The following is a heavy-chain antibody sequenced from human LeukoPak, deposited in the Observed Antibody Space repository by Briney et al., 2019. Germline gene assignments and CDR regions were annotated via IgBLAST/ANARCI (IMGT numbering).Heavy chain of an antibody. Sequence: GGSLRLSCTFSGLTFRSYWMNWVRQAPGKGLEWVAAVSSGSSLIKYAESVKGRFTISRDNTKNSVFLHMTGLGGEDTGVYYCAREGRRISALGYWGQGTLVTVSS. D-gene: IGHD2-15*01. CDR1: GLTFRSYW. J-gene: IGHJ4*02. V-gene: IGHV3-21*01. CDR3: AREGRRISALGY. CDR2: VSSGSSLI.